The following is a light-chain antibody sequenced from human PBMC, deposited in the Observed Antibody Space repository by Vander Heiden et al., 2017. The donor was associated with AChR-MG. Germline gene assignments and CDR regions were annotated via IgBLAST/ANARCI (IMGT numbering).Light chain of an antibody. CDR3: VTGDRSLSGYV. Sequence: QSVFTQPPSVSAALGQKVTISCSGSSSNLGDTYVSWYQQLPGTAPKLLIYDNNKRPSGIPDRCSGSKSGTSATLGITGLQTGDEADYYCVTGDRSLSGYVFGTGTKVTVL. V-gene: IGLV1-51*01. CDR1: SSNLGDTY. CDR2: DNN. J-gene: IGLJ1*01.